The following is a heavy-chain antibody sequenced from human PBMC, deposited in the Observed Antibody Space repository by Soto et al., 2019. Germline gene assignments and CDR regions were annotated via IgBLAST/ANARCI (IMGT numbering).Heavy chain of an antibody. J-gene: IGHJ5*02. D-gene: IGHD6-19*01. V-gene: IGHV3-53*01. CDR1: GFTVSSNY. Sequence: GGSLRLSCAASGFTVSSNYMSWVRQAPGKGLEWVSVIYSGGSTYYADSVKGRFTISRDNSKNTLYLQMNSLRAEDTAVYYCARYTIAVASTWFEPWGQGTLVTVSS. CDR3: ARYTIAVASTWFEP. CDR2: IYSGGST.